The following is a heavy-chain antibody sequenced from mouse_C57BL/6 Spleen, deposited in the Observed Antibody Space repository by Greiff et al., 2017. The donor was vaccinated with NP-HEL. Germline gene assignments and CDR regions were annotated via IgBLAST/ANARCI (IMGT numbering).Heavy chain of an antibody. CDR1: GYTFTSYW. Sequence: QVQLQQPGTELVKPGASVKLSCKASGYTFTSYWMHWVKQRPGQGLEWIGNINPSNGDTNYNEKFKSKATLTVDKSSSTAYMQLSSLTAVDSAVYYCARTGGSSLDWFAYWGQGTLVTVSA. J-gene: IGHJ3*01. V-gene: IGHV1-53*01. D-gene: IGHD1-1*01. CDR2: INPSNGDT. CDR3: ARTGGSSLDWFAY.